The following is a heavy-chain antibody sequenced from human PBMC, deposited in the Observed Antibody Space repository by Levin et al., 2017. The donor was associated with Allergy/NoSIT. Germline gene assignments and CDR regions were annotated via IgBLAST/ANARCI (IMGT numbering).Heavy chain of an antibody. CDR3: ASTTIVVDTHAFDI. J-gene: IGHJ3*02. V-gene: IGHV4-59*08. D-gene: IGHD3-22*01. Sequence: SETLSLTCTVSGGSISSYYWSWIRQPPGKGLEWIGYIYYSGSTNYNPSLKSRVTISVDTSKNQFSLKLSSVTAADTAVYYCASTTIVVDTHAFDIWGQGTMVTVSS. CDR1: GGSISSYY. CDR2: IYYSGST.